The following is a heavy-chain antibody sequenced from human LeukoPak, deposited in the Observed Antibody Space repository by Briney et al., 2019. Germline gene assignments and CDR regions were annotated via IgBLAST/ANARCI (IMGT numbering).Heavy chain of an antibody. Sequence: SETLSLTCTVSGGSISSRSYDWGWIRQPPGKGLEWIGSIYYSGSTYYSPSLKSRVTISVDTSKNQFSLKLSSVTAADTAVYYCARFRSRYCGGDCYSYWFDPWGQGTLVIVSS. CDR2: IYYSGST. V-gene: IGHV4-39*07. CDR1: GGSISSRSYD. D-gene: IGHD2-21*02. J-gene: IGHJ5*02. CDR3: ARFRSRYCGGDCYSYWFDP.